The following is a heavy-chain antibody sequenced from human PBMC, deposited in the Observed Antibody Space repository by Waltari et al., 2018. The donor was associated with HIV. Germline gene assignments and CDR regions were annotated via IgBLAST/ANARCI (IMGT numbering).Heavy chain of an antibody. Sequence: QLLLQESGPGLVKPSETLSLICAVSGYSLRSGFYWGWIRQPPGKGLEWIGSSHHGGDSYYNPSLQSRVTISVDTSKNQVSLKLRSVTAADTAAYYCARARGHSYGSDEGFDYWGQGTLVTVSS. V-gene: IGHV4-38-2*01. D-gene: IGHD5-12*01. J-gene: IGHJ4*02. CDR2: SHHGGDS. CDR3: ARARGHSYGSDEGFDY. CDR1: GYSLRSGFY.